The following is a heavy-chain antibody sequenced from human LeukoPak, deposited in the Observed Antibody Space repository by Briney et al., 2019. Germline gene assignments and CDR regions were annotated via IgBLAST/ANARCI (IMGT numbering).Heavy chain of an antibody. Sequence: GGSLRLSCAASGFTLSNYWMSWVRQAPGKGLEWVANINQDGSETYYVDSVRGRFTFSRDNAKNSLYLQMNSLRAEDTAVYYCARGVRIAAAGTSLDYWGQGTLVTVSS. J-gene: IGHJ4*02. D-gene: IGHD6-13*01. CDR3: ARGVRIAAAGTSLDY. CDR2: INQDGSET. CDR1: GFTLSNYW. V-gene: IGHV3-7*01.